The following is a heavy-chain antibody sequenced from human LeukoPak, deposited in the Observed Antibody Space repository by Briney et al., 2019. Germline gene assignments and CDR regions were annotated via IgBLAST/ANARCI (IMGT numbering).Heavy chain of an antibody. V-gene: IGHV3-33*08. Sequence: GGSLRLSCAASGSTFSSYAMSWVRQAPGKGLEWVAVIWYDGSNKYYADSVKGRFTISRDNSKNTLYLQMNSLRAEDTAVYYCARDSHDYGDSDAFDIWGQGTMVTVSS. CDR1: GSTFSSYA. CDR3: ARDSHDYGDSDAFDI. J-gene: IGHJ3*02. D-gene: IGHD4-17*01. CDR2: IWYDGSNK.